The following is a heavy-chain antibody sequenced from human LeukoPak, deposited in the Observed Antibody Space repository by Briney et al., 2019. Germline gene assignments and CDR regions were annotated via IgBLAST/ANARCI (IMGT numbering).Heavy chain of an antibody. CDR3: ARDMYGSGCTGGY. D-gene: IGHD3-10*01. CDR2: IYSGGST. Sequence: GGSLRLSCAASGFTVSSNYMSWVRQAPGKGLEWVSVIYSGGSTYYADSVKGRFTISRDNSKNTLYLQMNSLRAEDTAVYYCARDMYGSGCTGGYWGQGTLVTVSS. CDR1: GFTVSSNY. J-gene: IGHJ4*02. V-gene: IGHV3-66*01.